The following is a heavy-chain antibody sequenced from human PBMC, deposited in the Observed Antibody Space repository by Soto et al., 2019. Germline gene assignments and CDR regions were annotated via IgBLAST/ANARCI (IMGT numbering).Heavy chain of an antibody. D-gene: IGHD4-17*01. CDR1: GFSFSSYW. V-gene: IGHV3-7*01. Sequence: EVQLVESGGGLVQRGGSLRLSCAASGFSFSSYWMSWVRQAPGKGPEWVANIKQDGSEKYYVDSVKGRFTISRDNAKNSLYLQMNSLRVEDMAVYYCAYMEYGDYGTGAFDIWGQGTSVTVSS. J-gene: IGHJ3*02. CDR3: AYMEYGDYGTGAFDI. CDR2: IKQDGSEK.